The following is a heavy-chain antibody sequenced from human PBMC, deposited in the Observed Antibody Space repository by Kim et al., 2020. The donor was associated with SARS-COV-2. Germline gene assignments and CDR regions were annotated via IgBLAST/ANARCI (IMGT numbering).Heavy chain of an antibody. V-gene: IGHV3-23*01. Sequence: GGSLRLSCAASGFTFNSYAMSWVRQAPGKGLEWVSGILKSGVDTFYADSVKGRFTISRDNTKNTLYLQLNSLRVEDAGVYFCAKRLPYYFDYWGQGTLVSVSS. CDR1: GFTFNSYA. D-gene: IGHD2-15*01. J-gene: IGHJ4*02. CDR2: ILKSGVDT. CDR3: AKRLPYYFDY.